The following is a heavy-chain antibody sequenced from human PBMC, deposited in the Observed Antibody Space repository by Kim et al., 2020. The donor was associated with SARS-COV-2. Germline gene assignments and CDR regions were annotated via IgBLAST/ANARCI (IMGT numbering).Heavy chain of an antibody. Sequence: GGSLRLSCAASGFTFSRYTMNWVRQAPGKGLEWVSSITTTGHYVYYADSVKGRFTISRDNAENSLHLQMNSLRVEDTAVYYCGTDPNGVHGGDRVNWGPGTLVTVPS. D-gene: IGHD2-8*01. CDR2: ITTTGHYV. J-gene: IGHJ4*02. CDR3: GTDPNGVHGGDRVN. CDR1: GFTFSRYT. V-gene: IGHV3-21*01.